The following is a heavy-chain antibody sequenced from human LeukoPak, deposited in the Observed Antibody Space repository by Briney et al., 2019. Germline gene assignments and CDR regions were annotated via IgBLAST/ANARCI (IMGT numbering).Heavy chain of an antibody. D-gene: IGHD4-17*01. Sequence: SETLSLTCAVYGGSFSGYYWSWIRQPPGKGLEWIGEIYHSGSTNYNPSLKSRVTISVDKSKNQFSLKLSSATAAGTAVYYCARALDYGDYSTYFDYWGQGTLVTVSS. CDR2: IYHSGST. V-gene: IGHV4-34*01. J-gene: IGHJ4*02. CDR3: ARALDYGDYSTYFDY. CDR1: GGSFSGYY.